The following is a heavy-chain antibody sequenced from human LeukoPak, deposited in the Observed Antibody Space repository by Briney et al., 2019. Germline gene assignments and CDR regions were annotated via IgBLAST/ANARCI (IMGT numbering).Heavy chain of an antibody. J-gene: IGHJ4*02. CDR2: IIPIFGTA. D-gene: IGHD5-18*01. V-gene: IGHV1-69*01. CDR3: ARGSRGYSYGSYFDY. CDR1: GGTFSSYA. Sequence: SVKVSCKASGGTFSSYAISWVRQAPGQGLEWMGGIIPIFGTANYAQKFQGRVTITADESTSTACMELSSLRSEDTAVYYCARGSRGYSYGSYFDYWGQGTLVTVSS.